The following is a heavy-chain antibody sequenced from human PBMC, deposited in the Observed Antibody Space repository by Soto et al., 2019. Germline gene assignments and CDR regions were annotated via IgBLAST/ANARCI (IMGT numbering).Heavy chain of an antibody. CDR3: ARGVGSGSYYNQYNWFDP. J-gene: IGHJ5*02. Sequence: QVQLVQSGGEVKKPGASVKVSCKASGYTFTNYGISWVRQAPGQGLEWMGWINVYNGNTKYAQKVQGRVTMTTDTSQRTAYMELRSLRSDDTAVYYYARGVGSGSYYNQYNWFDPWGQGTLVTVSS. D-gene: IGHD3-10*01. CDR1: GYTFTNYG. V-gene: IGHV1-18*01. CDR2: INVYNGNT.